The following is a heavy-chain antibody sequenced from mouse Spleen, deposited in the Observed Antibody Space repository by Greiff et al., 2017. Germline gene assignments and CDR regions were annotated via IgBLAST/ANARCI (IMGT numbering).Heavy chain of an antibody. CDR2: INPSSGYT. CDR3: ARDHYGSSYVGY. J-gene: IGHJ2*01. V-gene: IGHV1-4*01. D-gene: IGHD1-1*01. CDR1: GYTFTSYT. Sequence: QVQLKESGAELARPGASVKMSCKASGYTFTSYTMHWVKQRPGQGLEWIGYINPSSGYTKYNQKFKDKATLTADKSSSTAYMQLSSLTSEDSAVYYCARDHYGSSYVGYWGQGTTLTVSS.